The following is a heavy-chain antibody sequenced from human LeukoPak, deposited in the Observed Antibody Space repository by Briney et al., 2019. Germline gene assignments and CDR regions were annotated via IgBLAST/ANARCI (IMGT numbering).Heavy chain of an antibody. CDR1: GGSISTYY. CDR2: IYYSGST. Sequence: SETLSLTCTVSGGSISTYYWSWIRQPPGKGLEWIGYIYYSGSTNYNPSLKSRVTMSVDTSKNQFSLKLSSVTAADTAVYYCARDLGGSLDYWGQGTLVTVSS. D-gene: IGHD2-15*01. V-gene: IGHV4-59*01. J-gene: IGHJ4*02. CDR3: ARDLGGSLDY.